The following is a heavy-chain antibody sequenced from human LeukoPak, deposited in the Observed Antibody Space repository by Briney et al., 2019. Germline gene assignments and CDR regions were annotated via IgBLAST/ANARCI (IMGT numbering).Heavy chain of an antibody. V-gene: IGHV3-23*01. J-gene: IGHJ4*02. CDR2: ISGSGGST. CDR3: ARGMRDYYGLDY. Sequence: PGGSLRLSCAASGFTFSSYAMSWVRQAPGKGLEWVSAISGSGGSTYYADSVKGRFTISRDNSKNTLYLQMNSLTAEDTAVYYCARGMRDYYGLDYWGQGTLLTVSS. CDR1: GFTFSSYA. D-gene: IGHD3-10*01.